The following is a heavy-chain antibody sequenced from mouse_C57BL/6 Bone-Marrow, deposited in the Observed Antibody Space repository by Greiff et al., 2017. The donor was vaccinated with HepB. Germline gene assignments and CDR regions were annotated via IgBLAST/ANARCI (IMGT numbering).Heavy chain of an antibody. CDR2: ISYDGSN. J-gene: IGHJ3*01. V-gene: IGHV3-6*01. D-gene: IGHD2-12*01. CDR1: GYSITSGYY. CDR3: ARSYLFAY. Sequence: DVQLQESGPGLVKPSQSLSLTCSVTGYSITSGYYWNWIRQFPGNKLEWMGYISYDGSNNYNPSLKNRISITRDTSKNQFFLKLNSVTTEDTATYYCARSYLFAYWGQGTLVTVSA.